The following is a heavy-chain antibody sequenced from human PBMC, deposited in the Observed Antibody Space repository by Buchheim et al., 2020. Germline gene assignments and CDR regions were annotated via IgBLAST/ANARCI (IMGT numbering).Heavy chain of an antibody. J-gene: IGHJ4*02. Sequence: EVQLVESGGGLVQPGGSLRLSCAASGFTFSSYWMSWVRQAPGKGLEWVAKIKQDGSEKYYVDSVKGRFTISRANAKNSMYLQMNSLRAEDTAVYYCARAGHDSSGWYGEFDYWGQGTL. CDR2: IKQDGSEK. CDR3: ARAGHDSSGWYGEFDY. CDR1: GFTFSSYW. D-gene: IGHD6-19*01. V-gene: IGHV3-7*01.